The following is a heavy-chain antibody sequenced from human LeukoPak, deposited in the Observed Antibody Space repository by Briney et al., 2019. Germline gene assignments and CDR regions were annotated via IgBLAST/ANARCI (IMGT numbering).Heavy chain of an antibody. CDR3: ARRGRGDWFDP. J-gene: IGHJ5*02. V-gene: IGHV5-51*01. CDR2: IWPGDSDT. CDR1: GYDFTTYW. Sequence: GESLKISCKISGYDFTTYWIGWVRQMPGKGLECMGIIWPGDSDTRYSPSFQGQVTISADKTISTVYLQWSSLKVSDTAIYYCARRGRGDWFDPWGQGTLVTVSS. D-gene: IGHD1-26*01.